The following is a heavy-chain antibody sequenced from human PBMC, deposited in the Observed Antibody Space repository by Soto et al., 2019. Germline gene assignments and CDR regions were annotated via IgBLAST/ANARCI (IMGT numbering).Heavy chain of an antibody. CDR2: INAGNGDT. D-gene: IGHD3-10*01. V-gene: IGHV1-3*01. Sequence: QVQLVQSGVEVKKPGASVKVSCKASGYTFTSYAMHWVRQAPGQRLECMGWINAGNGDTRYSQKFQGGVTFTRDTSVSTAYMELSSLRSEDTAVYYCARDLMVRAVTVPGYWGQGTLVTVSS. J-gene: IGHJ4*02. CDR1: GYTFTSYA. CDR3: ARDLMVRAVTVPGY.